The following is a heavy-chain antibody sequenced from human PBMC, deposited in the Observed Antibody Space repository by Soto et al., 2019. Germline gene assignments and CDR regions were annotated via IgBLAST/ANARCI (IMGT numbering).Heavy chain of an antibody. V-gene: IGHV4-61*01. CDR3: TRVSAWITVFGVVYAHYYYGMDV. CDR1: GGSLRGNCYY. Sequence: QVQLQESGPGLVKPSETLSLTWTVSGGSLRGNCYYWSWIRQPPGKGLEWIGYTFYSGSANYNPSLGSRVSRSADTSQNKIYLKLTSVTAAVSAVYYCTRVSAWITVFGVVYAHYYYGMDVWGQGTTVTVS. J-gene: IGHJ6*02. CDR2: TFYSGSA. D-gene: IGHD3-3*01.